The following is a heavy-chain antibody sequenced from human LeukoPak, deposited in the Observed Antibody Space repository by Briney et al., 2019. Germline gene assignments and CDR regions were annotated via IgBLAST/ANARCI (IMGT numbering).Heavy chain of an antibody. Sequence: GGSLRLSCAASGFTFSSYSMNWVRLAPGKGLEWVSYISSSSSTIYHADSVKGRFTISRDNAKNSLYLQMNSLRAEDTAVYYCGEGGRDGDYFDYWGQGTLVTVSS. CDR1: GFTFSSYS. D-gene: IGHD3-16*01. J-gene: IGHJ4*02. CDR3: GEGGRDGDYFDY. V-gene: IGHV3-48*01. CDR2: ISSSSSTI.